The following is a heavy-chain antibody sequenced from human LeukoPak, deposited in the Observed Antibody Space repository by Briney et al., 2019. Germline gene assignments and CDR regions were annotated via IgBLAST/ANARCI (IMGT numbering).Heavy chain of an antibody. CDR3: ARGGRYSGYVRTRSRYFQH. CDR2: INHSGST. CDR1: GGSFSGYY. J-gene: IGHJ1*01. V-gene: IGHV4-34*01. Sequence: SETLSLTCAVYGGSFSGYYWSWIRQPPGKGLEWIGEINHSGSTNYNPSLKSRVTISVDTSKNQFSLKLSSVTAADTAVYYCARGGRYSGYVRTRSRYFQHWGQGTLVTVSS. D-gene: IGHD5-12*01.